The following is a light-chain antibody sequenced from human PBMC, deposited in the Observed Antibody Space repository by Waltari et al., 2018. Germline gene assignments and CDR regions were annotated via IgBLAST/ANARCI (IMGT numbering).Light chain of an antibody. J-gene: IGLJ3*02. CDR3: ALYLGSGIWV. CDR2: STF. Sequence: QTVVTQEPSFSVSPGGTVTLTCGLSSGSVSTSHYPSWSQQTPGHAPRTLIYSTFTRFFWFPYSVPGSSVGTMAALTITGAQADDESEFYWALYLGSGIWVFGGGTRLTVL. V-gene: IGLV8-61*02. CDR1: SGSVSTSHY.